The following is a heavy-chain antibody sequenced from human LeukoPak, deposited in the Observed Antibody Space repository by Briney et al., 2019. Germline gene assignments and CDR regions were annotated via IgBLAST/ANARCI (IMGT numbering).Heavy chain of an antibody. CDR1: GGSFSGYY. J-gene: IGHJ4*02. CDR3: AKVIYDFWSGYSIYYFDY. Sequence: PSETLSLTCAVYGGSFSGYYWSWVRQAPGKGLEWVSAISGSGGSTYYADSVKGRFTISRDNSKNTLYLQMNSLRAEDTAVYYCAKVIYDFWSGYSIYYFDYWGQGTLVTVSS. CDR2: ISGSGGST. D-gene: IGHD3-3*01. V-gene: IGHV3-23*01.